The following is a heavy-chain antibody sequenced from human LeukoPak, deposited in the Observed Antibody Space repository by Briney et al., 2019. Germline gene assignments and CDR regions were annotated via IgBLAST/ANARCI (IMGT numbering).Heavy chain of an antibody. CDR2: INHSGST. J-gene: IGHJ4*02. V-gene: IGHV4-34*01. Sequence: SETLSLTCAVYGGSFRGYYWSWIRQPPGKGLEWIGEINHSGSTDYNPSLKSRVTISVDTSKNQFSLKLSSVTAADTAVYYCARGHDPNSSGLKDFDYWGQGTLVTVSS. D-gene: IGHD3-22*01. CDR1: GGSFRGYY. CDR3: ARGHDPNSSGLKDFDY.